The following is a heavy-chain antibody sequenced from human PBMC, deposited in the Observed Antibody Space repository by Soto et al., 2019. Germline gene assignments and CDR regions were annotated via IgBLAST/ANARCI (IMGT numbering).Heavy chain of an antibody. CDR1: GFTVSSNY. V-gene: IGHV3-66*01. J-gene: IGHJ4*02. D-gene: IGHD3-22*01. CDR3: VKGEYYYDGSAYYPFDY. CDR2: IYSGGST. Sequence: PGGSLRLSCAASGFTVSSNYMSWVRQAPGKGLEWVSIIYSGGSTHYAEAVKGRFTISRDNSKNTAYLQMSSLRPEDTAVYYCVKGEYYYDGSAYYPFDYWGQGRMVTVSS.